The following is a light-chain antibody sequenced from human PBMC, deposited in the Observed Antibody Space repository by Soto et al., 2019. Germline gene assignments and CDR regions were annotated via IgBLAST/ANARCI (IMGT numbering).Light chain of an antibody. Sequence: DIQMTPSPSTLSASVGDRVTITCRASQSISSWLAWYQQKPGKAPKLLIYRASSLESGVPSRISGSGSGTEFTLTISSLQPDDFGTYYCQQYNSFWTFGQGTKVEIK. V-gene: IGKV1-5*03. J-gene: IGKJ1*01. CDR3: QQYNSFWT. CDR1: QSISSW. CDR2: RAS.